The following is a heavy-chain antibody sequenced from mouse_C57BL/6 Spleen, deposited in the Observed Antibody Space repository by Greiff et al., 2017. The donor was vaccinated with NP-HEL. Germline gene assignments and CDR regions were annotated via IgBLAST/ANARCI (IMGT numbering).Heavy chain of an antibody. D-gene: IGHD1-1*01. CDR1: GYSITSGYY. CDR3: ARIITTVVDYYAMDY. CDR2: ISYDGSN. J-gene: IGHJ4*01. Sequence: DVKLQESGPGLVKPSQSLSLTCSVTGYSITSGYYWNWIRQFPGNKLEWMGYISYDGSNNYNPSLKNRISITRDTSKNQFFLKLNSVTTEDTATYYCARIITTVVDYYAMDYWGQGTSVTVSS. V-gene: IGHV3-6*01.